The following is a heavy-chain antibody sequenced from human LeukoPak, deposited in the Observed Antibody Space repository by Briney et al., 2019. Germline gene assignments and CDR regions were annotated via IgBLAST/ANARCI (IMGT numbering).Heavy chain of an antibody. D-gene: IGHD3-16*02. CDR3: ARAGTCRSTSGDGGIEY. J-gene: IGHJ4*02. Sequence: KPGGSLRLSCAASGFAFSSYNMKWVRQAPGKGLEWVSFISTTSNYIYYADSVKGRFTVSRDNPKNLLYLQVDSLRVEDTAVYYCARAGTCRSTSGDGGIEYWGQGTLVTVSS. CDR1: GFAFSSYN. CDR2: ISTTSNYI. V-gene: IGHV3-21*06.